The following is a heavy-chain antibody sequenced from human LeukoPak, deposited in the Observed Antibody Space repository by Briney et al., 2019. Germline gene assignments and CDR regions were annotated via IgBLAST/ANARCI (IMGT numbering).Heavy chain of an antibody. CDR2: IHQTGST. Sequence: SETLSLTCAVYGGSFSGYYWSWIRQPPGKGLEWIGEIHQTGSTKYNPSLKSRVTISVDTSQNQFSLELSSVTGADTAVYYCARVGFGELSPASYYYYYGMDVWGQGTTVTVSS. CDR1: GGSFSGYY. D-gene: IGHD3-10*01. J-gene: IGHJ6*02. CDR3: ARVGFGELSPASYYYYYGMDV. V-gene: IGHV4-34*01.